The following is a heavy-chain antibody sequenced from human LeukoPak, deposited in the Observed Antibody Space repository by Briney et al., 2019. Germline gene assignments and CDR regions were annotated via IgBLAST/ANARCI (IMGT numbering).Heavy chain of an antibody. D-gene: IGHD6-19*01. CDR2: IKQDGSEK. CDR3: ARGPPWLAFDY. J-gene: IGHJ4*02. CDR1: GFTFSSYG. V-gene: IGHV3-7*04. Sequence: PGGSLRLSCGASGFTFSSYGTSWVRQTPGKGLEWVANIKQDGSEKYYVDSVKGRFTISRDNAKNSLYLQMNSLRAEDTAVYYCARGPPWLAFDYWGQGTMVTVSS.